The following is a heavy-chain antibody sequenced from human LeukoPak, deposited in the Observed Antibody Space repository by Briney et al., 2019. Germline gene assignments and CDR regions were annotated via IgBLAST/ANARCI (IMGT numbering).Heavy chain of an antibody. CDR2: XXXXGXSX. J-gene: IGHJ4*02. CDR1: GFTFDDYT. CDR3: XXEXXXXRGKXXARRVQPPFDY. V-gene: IGHV3-43*01. D-gene: IGHD6-6*01. Sequence: GGSLRLSCAASGFTFDDYTMHWARQAPGKGLEWVSLXXXXGXSXYYADSVKGRFTISRDNSKNSLYLQMNSLRTEDTALYYXXXEXXXXRGKXXARRVQPPFDYWGQGTLVTVSS.